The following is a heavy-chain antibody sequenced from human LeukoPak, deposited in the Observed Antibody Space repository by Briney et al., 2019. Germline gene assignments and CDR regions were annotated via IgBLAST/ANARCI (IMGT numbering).Heavy chain of an antibody. CDR2: ISGSGGST. D-gene: IGHD3-22*01. CDR1: GFTFSSYA. Sequence: GGSLRLSCAASGFTFSSYAMSWVRQAPGKGLEWVSAISGSGGSTYYADSVKGRFTIPRDKSKNTLYLQMNSLRAEDTAVYYCAKVATMIVVVISGSFDIWGQGTMVTVSS. CDR3: AKVATMIVVVISGSFDI. J-gene: IGHJ3*02. V-gene: IGHV3-23*01.